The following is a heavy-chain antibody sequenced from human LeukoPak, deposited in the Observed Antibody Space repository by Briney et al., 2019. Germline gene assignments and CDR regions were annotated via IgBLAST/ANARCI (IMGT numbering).Heavy chain of an antibody. J-gene: IGHJ4*02. D-gene: IGHD6-13*01. CDR2: LKKEGSEK. Sequence: PGGSLGLSRGASGFTFSSYWLTWVRAAPGKGLEWVATLKKEGSEKYYADSVKGPFTISRDTAENSLSLQLNSLRAEDTAVYYCARQQVPNTRDYFDYWGQGTLVTVSS. CDR1: GFTFSSYW. CDR3: ARQQVPNTRDYFDY. V-gene: IGHV3-7*01.